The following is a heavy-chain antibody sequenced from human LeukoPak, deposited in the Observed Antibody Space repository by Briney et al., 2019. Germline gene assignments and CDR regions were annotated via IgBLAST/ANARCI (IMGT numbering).Heavy chain of an antibody. J-gene: IGHJ3*02. CDR2: ISSSGSTI. Sequence: PGGSLRLSCAASGFTFSDYYMSWIRQAPGKGLEWVSYISSSGSTIYYADSVKGRFTISRHNSKNTLYLQMNSLRAEDTAVYYCARDPDYYDSSGYCCAFDIWGQGTMVTVSS. CDR1: GFTFSDYY. CDR3: ARDPDYYDSSGYCCAFDI. D-gene: IGHD3-22*01. V-gene: IGHV3-11*01.